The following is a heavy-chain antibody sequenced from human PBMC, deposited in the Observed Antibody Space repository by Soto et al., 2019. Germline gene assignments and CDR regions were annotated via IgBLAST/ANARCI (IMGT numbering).Heavy chain of an antibody. CDR3: ARDRGPGSSSADISGWYGWYFDL. V-gene: IGHV1-46*01. CDR2: IKPSGGGT. CDR1: GYSFTSHY. D-gene: IGHD6-19*01. J-gene: IGHJ2*01. Sequence: QVQLVQSGAEVKKPGASVKVSCKASGYSFTSHYIHWVRQAPGQGLEWMGAIKPSGGGTNYAQKFQGRLTVTRDTSTITVYMDLSSLRSEDTAVYYCARDRGPGSSSADISGWYGWYFDLWGRGTLVTVSS.